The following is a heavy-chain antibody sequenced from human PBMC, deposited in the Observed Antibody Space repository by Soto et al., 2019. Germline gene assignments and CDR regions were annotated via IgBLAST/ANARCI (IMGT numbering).Heavy chain of an antibody. CDR3: ARRGGYCSSTSCPTLYYYYGMDV. CDR1: GGSISSYY. V-gene: IGHV4-59*01. J-gene: IGHJ6*02. Sequence: PSETLSLTCTVSGGSISSYYWSWIRQPPGKGLEWIGYIYYSGSTNYNPSLKSRVTISVDTSKNQFSLKLSSVTAADTAVYYCARRGGYCSSTSCPTLYYYYGMDVWGQGTTVTVSS. CDR2: IYYSGST. D-gene: IGHD2-2*01.